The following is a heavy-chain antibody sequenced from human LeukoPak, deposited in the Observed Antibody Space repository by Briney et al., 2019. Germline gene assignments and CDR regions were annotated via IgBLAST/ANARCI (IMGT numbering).Heavy chain of an antibody. CDR3: ARHATGGSGWNWFDP. D-gene: IGHD3-10*01. V-gene: IGHV5-51*01. CDR2: IYPGDSDA. J-gene: IGHJ5*02. Sequence: GESLKISCKGSGYSFASYWIGWLRQMPGKGLKWMGVIYPGDSDARYSPSFQGQVTISADKSISTAYLQWSSLKASDTAMYYCARHATGGSGWNWFDPWGQGTLVTVSS. CDR1: GYSFASYW.